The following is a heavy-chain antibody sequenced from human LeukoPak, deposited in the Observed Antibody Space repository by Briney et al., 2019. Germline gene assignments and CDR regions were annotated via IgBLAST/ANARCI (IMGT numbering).Heavy chain of an antibody. J-gene: IGHJ5*02. D-gene: IGHD3-16*02. CDR2: IIPIFGTA. V-gene: IGHV1-69*13. Sequence: VASVKVSCKASGGTFSSYAISWVRQAPGQGLEWMGGIIPIFGTANYAQKFQGRVTITADESTITAYMELSSLRSDDTAVYYCARVSLYDYVRGSYRYGNWFDPWGQGTLVTVSS. CDR3: ARVSLYDYVRGSYRYGNWFDP. CDR1: GGTFSSYA.